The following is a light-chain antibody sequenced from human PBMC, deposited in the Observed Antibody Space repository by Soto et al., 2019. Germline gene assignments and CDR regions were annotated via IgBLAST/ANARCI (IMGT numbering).Light chain of an antibody. CDR2: GAS. J-gene: IGKJ3*01. Sequence: DIQMTQSPSSLSASIGDRVTITCRASQNIRSFLNWYQQKPGKAPQLLIYGASILHNGVPSRFSGSGSGTDFTLTISSLQPEDFATYYCQQDLRPPLTFGPGTKVDIK. V-gene: IGKV1-39*01. CDR3: QQDLRPPLT. CDR1: QNIRSF.